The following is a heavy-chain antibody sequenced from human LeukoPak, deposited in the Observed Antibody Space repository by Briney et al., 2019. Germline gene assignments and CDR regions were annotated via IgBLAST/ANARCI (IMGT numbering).Heavy chain of an antibody. CDR1: GFTFSSYW. V-gene: IGHV3-74*01. D-gene: IGHD3-16*02. J-gene: IGHJ6*03. CDR2: ISSDGSST. CDR3: ARDLMGYNYYYMDV. Sequence: PGGSLRLSCAASGFTFSSYWMHWVRQAPGKGLVWVSRISSDGSSTTYADSVKGRFTISRDNARNSLFLQMNSLRAEDTAVYYCARDLMGYNYYYMDVWGKGTTVTVSS.